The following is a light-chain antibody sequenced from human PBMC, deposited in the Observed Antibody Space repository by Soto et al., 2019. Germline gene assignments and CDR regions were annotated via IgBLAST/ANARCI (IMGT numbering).Light chain of an antibody. V-gene: IGKV3-15*01. CDR1: QSVSSN. CDR3: QQSYNIPPT. J-gene: IGKJ5*01. CDR2: GAS. Sequence: EIMMKHSPATLSVSPGERATLSSRASQSVSSNLAWYQQKPGQAPRLLIYGASTRATGIPARFSGSGSETDFTLTITRLEPEDFAIYFCQQSYNIPPTFGQGTHWRL.